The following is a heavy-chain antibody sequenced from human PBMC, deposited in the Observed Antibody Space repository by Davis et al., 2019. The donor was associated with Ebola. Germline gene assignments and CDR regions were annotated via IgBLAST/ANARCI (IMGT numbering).Heavy chain of an antibody. CDR1: GGTFSSYA. D-gene: IGHD2-21*02. CDR2: IIPIFGTA. Sequence: SVKVSCKASGGTFSSYAISWVRQAPGQGLEWMGGIIPIFGTANYAQKFQGRVTMTRDTSTSTVYMELSSLRSEDTAVYYCAREVIVVVTATHYYYYGMDVWGKGTTVTVSS. V-gene: IGHV1-69*05. J-gene: IGHJ6*04. CDR3: AREVIVVVTATHYYYYGMDV.